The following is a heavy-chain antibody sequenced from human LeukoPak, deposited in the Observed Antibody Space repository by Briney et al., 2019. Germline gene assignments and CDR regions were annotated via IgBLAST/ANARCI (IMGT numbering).Heavy chain of an antibody. V-gene: IGHV3-30-3*01. CDR1: GFTFSSYA. CDR3: ANIAARITIFGVVIKDFDY. D-gene: IGHD3-3*01. J-gene: IGHJ4*02. CDR2: ISYDGSNK. Sequence: PGRSLRLSCAASGFTFSSYAMHWVRQAPDKGLEWVAVISYDGSNKYYADSVKGRFTISRDNSKNTLYLQMNSLRAEDTAVYYCANIAARITIFGVVIKDFDYWGQGTLVTVSS.